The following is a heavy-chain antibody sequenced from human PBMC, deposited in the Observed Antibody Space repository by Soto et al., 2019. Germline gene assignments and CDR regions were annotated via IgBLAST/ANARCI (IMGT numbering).Heavy chain of an antibody. D-gene: IGHD4-17*01. Sequence: GGSLRLSCAASGFTFISYAMSWVLQAPWKGLEWVSAISGSGGSTYYADSVKGRFTISRDNSKNTLYLQMNSLRAEDTAVYYCAKGYHGDYVDYYYGMDVWGQRTTVTVSS. V-gene: IGHV3-23*01. J-gene: IGHJ6*02. CDR2: ISGSGGST. CDR3: AKGYHGDYVDYYYGMDV. CDR1: GFTFISYA.